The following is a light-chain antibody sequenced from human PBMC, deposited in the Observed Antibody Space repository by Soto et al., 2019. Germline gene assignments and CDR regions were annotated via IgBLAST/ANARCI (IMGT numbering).Light chain of an antibody. CDR3: SSYTTARTYV. CDR2: EVT. CDR1: SSDVGGYNY. Sequence: QSALTQPPSASGSPGQSVAISCTGTSSDVGGYNYVSWYQQHPDKAPKFMIYEVTNRPSGVSHRFSGSKSGNTASLTISGLQAEDEADYYCSSYTTARTYVFGTGTKVTVL. J-gene: IGLJ1*01. V-gene: IGLV2-14*01.